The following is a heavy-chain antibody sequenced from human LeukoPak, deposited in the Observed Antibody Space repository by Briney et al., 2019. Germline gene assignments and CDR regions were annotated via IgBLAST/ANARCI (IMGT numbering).Heavy chain of an antibody. CDR2: ISGSGGST. V-gene: IGHV3-23*01. J-gene: IGHJ4*02. CDR3: AKDSRGYYRPFDY. Sequence: PGGSLRLSCAASGFTFSGYAMSWVRQAPGRGLEWVSSISGSGGSTYYADSVKGRFTISRDNSKNTLYLQMNSLRDEDTAVYYCAKDSRGYYRPFDYWGQGTLVTVSS. CDR1: GFTFSGYA. D-gene: IGHD3-22*01.